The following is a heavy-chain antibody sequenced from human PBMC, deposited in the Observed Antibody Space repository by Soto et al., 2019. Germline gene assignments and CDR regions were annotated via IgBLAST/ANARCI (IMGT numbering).Heavy chain of an antibody. CDR2: AYFSGGNT. CDR3: AYGSSSAWIDY. J-gene: IGHJ4*02. Sequence: ETLSLTCSVSGDSMRGYHFYWGWIRQAPGKGLEWIGSAYFSGGNTYYSPSLKSRVSISVDTSKNEFSLRLTSLTAADTAVYFCAYGSSSAWIDYWGQGTLVTVSS. V-gene: IGHV4-39*01. D-gene: IGHD6-25*01. CDR1: GDSMRGYHFY.